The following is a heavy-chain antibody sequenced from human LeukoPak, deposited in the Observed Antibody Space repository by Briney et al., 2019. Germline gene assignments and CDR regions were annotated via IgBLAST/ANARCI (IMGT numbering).Heavy chain of an antibody. D-gene: IGHD6-6*01. V-gene: IGHV4-34*01. Sequence: SETLSLTCTVSGGSISSYYWSWIRQPPGKGLEWIGEINHSGSTNYNPSLKSRVTISVDTSKNQFSLKLSSVTAADTAVYYCARPFRWQLVRGYAFDIWGQGTMVTVSS. CDR3: ARPFRWQLVRGYAFDI. J-gene: IGHJ3*02. CDR1: GGSISSYY. CDR2: INHSGST.